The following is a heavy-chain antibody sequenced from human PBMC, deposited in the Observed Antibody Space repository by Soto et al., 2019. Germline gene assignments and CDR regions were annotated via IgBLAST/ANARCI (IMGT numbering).Heavy chain of an antibody. Sequence: QVQLVQSGAEEKKPGASVKVSCKASGYTFSDYAIHWVRQAPGQRPEWMGWINAGNGNTKYSQKFQGRVTITRDTSASTAYMVLSSLRSEDPAVYYCARGTPVWFDPWGQGTLVTVSS. CDR2: INAGNGNT. CDR3: ARGTPVWFDP. D-gene: IGHD3-10*01. CDR1: GYTFSDYA. V-gene: IGHV1-3*05. J-gene: IGHJ5*02.